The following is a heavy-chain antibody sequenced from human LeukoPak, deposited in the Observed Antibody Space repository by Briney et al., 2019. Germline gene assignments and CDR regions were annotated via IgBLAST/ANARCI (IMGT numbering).Heavy chain of an antibody. V-gene: IGHV4-59*01. CDR3: ATIKRGSIFGYFDF. J-gene: IGHJ4*02. D-gene: IGHD5-18*01. CDR2: LFDSVNT. CDR1: GGSFSGYY. Sequence: SETLSFTCAVYGGSFSGYYWSWIRQPPGKGLEWIAYLFDSVNTKDNPSLQSRLTLSADTSKNQFSLRLSSVTAADTAVYYCATIKRGSIFGYFDFWGQGIKVTVSS.